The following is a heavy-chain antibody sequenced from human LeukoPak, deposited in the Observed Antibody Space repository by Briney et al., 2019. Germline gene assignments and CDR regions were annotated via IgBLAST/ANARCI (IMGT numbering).Heavy chain of an antibody. J-gene: IGHJ6*04. D-gene: IGHD3-10*02. V-gene: IGHV3-21*01. Sequence: GGSLRLSCAASGFTFSSYEMNWVRQAPGKGLEWVSSISSSSSYIYYADSVKGRFTISRDNAKNSLYLQMNSLRAEDTAVYYCAELGITMIGGVWGKGTTVTISS. CDR3: AELGITMIGGV. CDR1: GFTFSSYE. CDR2: ISSSSSYI.